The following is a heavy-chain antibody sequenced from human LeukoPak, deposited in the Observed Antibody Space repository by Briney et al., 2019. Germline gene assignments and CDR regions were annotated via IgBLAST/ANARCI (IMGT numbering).Heavy chain of an antibody. CDR1: GGSISSSSYY. V-gene: IGHV4-39*07. CDR3: ARPFSGYDPYFDY. CDR2: IYFSGST. Sequence: SETLSLTCTVSGGSISSSSYYWGWIRQPPGKGLEWIGSIYFSGSTNYNPSLKSRVTISVDTSNNQFSLKLSSVTAADTAVYYCARPFSGYDPYFDYWGQGTLVTVSS. J-gene: IGHJ4*02. D-gene: IGHD5-12*01.